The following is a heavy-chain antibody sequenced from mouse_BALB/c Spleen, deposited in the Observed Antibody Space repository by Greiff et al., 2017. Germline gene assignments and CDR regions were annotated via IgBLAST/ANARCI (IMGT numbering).Heavy chain of an antibody. CDR1: GYSFTSYW. CDR3: TRRGTARATSWFAY. D-gene: IGHD3-2*01. CDR2: IYPGNSDT. V-gene: IGHV1-5*01. J-gene: IGHJ3*01. Sequence: VQLKQSGTVLARPGASVKMSCKASGYSFTSYWMHWVKQRPGQGLEWIGAIYPGNSDTSYNQKFKGKAKLTAVTSASTAYMELSSLTNEDSAVYYCTRRGTARATSWFAYWGQGTLVTVSA.